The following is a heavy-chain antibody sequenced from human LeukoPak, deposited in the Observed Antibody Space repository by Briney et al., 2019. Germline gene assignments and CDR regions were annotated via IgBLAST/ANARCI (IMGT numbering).Heavy chain of an antibody. Sequence: SETLSLTCGVSGYSISRGYYWAWIRQPPEKGLEWIGTIYHIGSTYYNPSLESRATISVDTSKNEFSLNLNSVTAADTAVYYCARAGWIITSGIDYWGQGALVTVSS. CDR2: IYHIGST. CDR1: GYSISRGYY. J-gene: IGHJ4*02. CDR3: ARAGWIITSGIDY. V-gene: IGHV4-38-2*01. D-gene: IGHD1-20*01.